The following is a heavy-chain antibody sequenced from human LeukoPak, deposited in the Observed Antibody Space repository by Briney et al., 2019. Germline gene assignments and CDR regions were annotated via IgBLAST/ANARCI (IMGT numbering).Heavy chain of an antibody. V-gene: IGHV3-7*01. CDR1: GFTFSSYS. CDR2: IKQDGSEK. D-gene: IGHD6-19*01. CDR3: ASSSSGWTNYYYYYYMDV. Sequence: GGSLRLSCTASGFTFSSYSMNWVRQAPGKGLEWVANIKQDGSEKYYVDSVKGRFTISRDNAKNSLYLQMNSLRAEDTAVYYCASSSSGWTNYYYYYYMDVWGKGTTVTISS. J-gene: IGHJ6*03.